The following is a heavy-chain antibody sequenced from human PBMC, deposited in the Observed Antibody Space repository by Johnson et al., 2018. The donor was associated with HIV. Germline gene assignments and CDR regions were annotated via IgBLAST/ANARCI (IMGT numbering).Heavy chain of an antibody. J-gene: IGHJ3*02. D-gene: IGHD1-20*01. V-gene: IGHV3-66*02. CDR3: AGDNWNDRWAFDI. Sequence: VQLVESGGGLVQPGRSLRLSCAASGFTFDDYAMNWVRQAPGKGLECVSVIYSGGSTYYADSVKGRFTISRDNSKNTLYLQMNSLRAEDTAVYYCAGDNWNDRWAFDIWGQGTMVTVSS. CDR2: IYSGGST. CDR1: GFTFDDYA.